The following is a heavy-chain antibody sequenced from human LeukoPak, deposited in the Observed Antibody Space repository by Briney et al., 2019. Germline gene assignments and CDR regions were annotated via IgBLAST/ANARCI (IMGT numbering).Heavy chain of an antibody. V-gene: IGHV1-69*13. J-gene: IGHJ5*02. Sequence: ASVKVSCKASGGTFSSYAISWVRQAPGQGLEWMGGIIPIFGTANYAQKFQGRVTITADESTSTAYIELSSLRSEDTAVYYCARLWRTDRHWFDPWGQGTLVTVSS. CDR1: GGTFSSYA. D-gene: IGHD1-1*01. CDR3: ARLWRTDRHWFDP. CDR2: IIPIFGTA.